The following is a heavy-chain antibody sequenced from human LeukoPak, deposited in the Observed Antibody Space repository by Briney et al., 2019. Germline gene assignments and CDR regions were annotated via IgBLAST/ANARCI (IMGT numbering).Heavy chain of an antibody. CDR3: TTDRLVPDADYYGSGSYIKRDAFDI. CDR1: GFTFSNAW. D-gene: IGHD3-10*01. CDR2: IKSKTDGGTT. Sequence: KPGGSLRLSYAASGFTFSNAWMSWVRQAPGKGLEWVGRIKSKTDGGTTDYAAPVKGRFTISRDDSKNTLYLQMNSLKTEDTAVYYCTTDRLVPDADYYGSGSYIKRDAFDIWGQGTMVTVSS. J-gene: IGHJ3*02. V-gene: IGHV3-15*01.